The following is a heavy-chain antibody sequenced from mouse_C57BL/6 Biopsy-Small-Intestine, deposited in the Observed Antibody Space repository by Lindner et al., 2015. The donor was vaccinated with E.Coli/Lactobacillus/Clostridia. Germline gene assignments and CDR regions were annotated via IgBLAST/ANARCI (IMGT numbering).Heavy chain of an antibody. CDR2: IDPSDSET. J-gene: IGHJ2*01. CDR3: ARSDSFLYFDY. Sequence: VQLQESGAELVRPGSSVTLSCKASGYTFTSYWMHWVKQGPIQGLEWIGNIDPSDSETHYNQKFKDRASLTVDKSSSTAYMQLSSLTSEDSAVYYCARSDSFLYFDYWGQGTTLTVSS. CDR1: GYTFTSYW. V-gene: IGHV1-52*01. D-gene: IGHD2-12*01.